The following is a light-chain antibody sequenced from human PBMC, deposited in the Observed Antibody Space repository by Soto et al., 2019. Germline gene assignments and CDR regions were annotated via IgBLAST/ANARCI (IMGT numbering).Light chain of an antibody. CDR1: QSISSY. V-gene: IGKV1-39*01. J-gene: IGKJ4*01. CDR2: AAS. CDR3: QQSHSTPIT. Sequence: DIQMTQSPSSLSASVGDRVTITCRASQSISSYLNWYQQKPGTAPKFLIYAASSLQSGVSSRFTGSGSGTDFTLTISSLQPEDFATYYCQQSHSTPITFGGGTKVEIK.